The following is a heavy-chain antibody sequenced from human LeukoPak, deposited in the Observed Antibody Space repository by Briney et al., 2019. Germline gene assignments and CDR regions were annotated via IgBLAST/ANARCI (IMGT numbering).Heavy chain of an antibody. CDR2: IIPIFGTA. V-gene: IGHV1-69*01. CDR3: AREVKKRKYYYDSSGYHNWFDP. CDR1: GGTFSSYA. D-gene: IGHD3-22*01. Sequence: GSSVKVSCKASGGTFSSYAISWVRQAPGQGLEWMGGIIPIFGTANYAQKFQGRVTITADESTSTAYMELSSLRSEDTAVYYWAREVKKRKYYYDSSGYHNWFDPWGQGTLVTVSS. J-gene: IGHJ5*02.